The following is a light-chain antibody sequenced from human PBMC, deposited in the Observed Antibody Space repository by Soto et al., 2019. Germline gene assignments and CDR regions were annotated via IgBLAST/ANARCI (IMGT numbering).Light chain of an antibody. CDR3: GSFTTSRIWV. J-gene: IGLJ3*02. Sequence: QSALTQPASVSGSPGQSITISCTGTSSDVGAYIFVSWYQQHPGKAPKLMIYDIINRPSGVSNRFSGSKSGNTASLTISGLQVEDEAEYFCGSFTTSRIWVFGGGTKLTVL. CDR1: SSDVGAYIF. CDR2: DII. V-gene: IGLV2-14*03.